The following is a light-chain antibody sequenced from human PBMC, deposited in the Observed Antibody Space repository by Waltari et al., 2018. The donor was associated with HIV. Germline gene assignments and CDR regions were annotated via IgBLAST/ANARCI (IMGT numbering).Light chain of an antibody. CDR3: QQSFSTPLT. Sequence: DIQMTQSPSSLSASVGDRVTIGCRASQSISNLLNWYQQKPGKAPKLLIYAAVNLQSGVSSRFSGSGSGTDYALIINSLQSEDFATYYCQQSFSTPLTFGPGTKVDLK. J-gene: IGKJ3*01. CDR1: QSISNL. CDR2: AAV. V-gene: IGKV1-39*01.